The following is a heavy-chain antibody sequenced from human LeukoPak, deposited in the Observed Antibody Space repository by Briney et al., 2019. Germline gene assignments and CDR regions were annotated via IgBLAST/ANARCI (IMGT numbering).Heavy chain of an antibody. Sequence: PGGSLRLSCAASGFTFSSYAMHWVRQAPGKGLEWVAVISYDGSNKYYADSVKGRFTISRDNSKNTLYLQMNSLRAEDTAVYYCARVVSAGLDYWGQGTLVTVSS. CDR1: GFTFSSYA. J-gene: IGHJ4*02. CDR2: ISYDGSNK. D-gene: IGHD6-13*01. CDR3: ARVVSAGLDY. V-gene: IGHV3-30*04.